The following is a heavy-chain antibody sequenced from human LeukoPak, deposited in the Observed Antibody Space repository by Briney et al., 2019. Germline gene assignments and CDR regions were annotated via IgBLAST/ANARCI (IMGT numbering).Heavy chain of an antibody. J-gene: IGHJ4*02. CDR3: GRNRGYTYGPLDY. Sequence: GGSLRLSCVASGFPFSSYWMTWVRQAPGKGLEWVANIKQDGSKKSYVDSVKGRFTISRDNAKNSLYLQMNSLRAEDTAVFYCGRNRGYTYGPLDYWGQGTLVTVSS. V-gene: IGHV3-7*01. D-gene: IGHD5-18*01. CDR2: IKQDGSKK. CDR1: GFPFSSYW.